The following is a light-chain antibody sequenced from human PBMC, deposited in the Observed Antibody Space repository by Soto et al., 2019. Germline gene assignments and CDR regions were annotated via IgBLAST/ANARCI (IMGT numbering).Light chain of an antibody. J-gene: IGKJ4*01. V-gene: IGKV1-39*01. Sequence: DIQMTQSTSSLSASVGDRVTITCRASQSISSYLNWYQQKPGKAPNLLIYAASTLQSGVPSRFSGSGSGTEFTLTIRSLQPEDFATYYCQQSYTTPLTFGGGTKVEIK. CDR1: QSISSY. CDR3: QQSYTTPLT. CDR2: AAS.